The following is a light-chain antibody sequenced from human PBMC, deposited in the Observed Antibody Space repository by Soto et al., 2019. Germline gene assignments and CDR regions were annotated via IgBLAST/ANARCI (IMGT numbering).Light chain of an antibody. CDR2: GAS. CDR1: QSISSY. J-gene: IGKJ1*01. Sequence: DIQMTQSPSSLSASVGDRVTITCRASQSISSYLNWYQQRPGEAPKLLIYGASNLHSGAPSRFSGSGSGTDFTLTITSLQPEDFATYYCQQSDSTPPTFGQGTKVEIK. CDR3: QQSDSTPPT. V-gene: IGKV1-39*01.